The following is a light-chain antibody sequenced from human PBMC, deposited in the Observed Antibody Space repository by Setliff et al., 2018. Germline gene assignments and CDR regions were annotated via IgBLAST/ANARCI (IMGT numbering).Light chain of an antibody. CDR3: TSYTASFTYV. J-gene: IGLJ1*01. Sequence: QSVLTQPASVSGSPGQSITISCTGTSSDVGGYNYVSWYQQHPGKAPKLMIYEVSDRPSGVSNRFSGSKSGNTASLTISELQAEDEADYYCTSYTASFTYVFGTGTKVTVL. CDR1: SSDVGGYNY. CDR2: EVS. V-gene: IGLV2-14*01.